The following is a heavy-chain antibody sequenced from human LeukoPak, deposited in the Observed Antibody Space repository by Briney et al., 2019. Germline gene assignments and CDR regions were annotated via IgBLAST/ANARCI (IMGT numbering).Heavy chain of an antibody. Sequence: ASVKVSCKASGYTFTGYYMHWVRQAPGQGLEWMGWINPNSGGTNYAQKFQGRVTMTRDTSISTAYMELSRLRSDDTAVYYCAREHVDTARATMYYFDYWGQGTLVTVSS. J-gene: IGHJ4*02. V-gene: IGHV1-2*02. D-gene: IGHD5-18*01. CDR2: INPNSGGT. CDR1: GYTFTGYY. CDR3: AREHVDTARATMYYFDY.